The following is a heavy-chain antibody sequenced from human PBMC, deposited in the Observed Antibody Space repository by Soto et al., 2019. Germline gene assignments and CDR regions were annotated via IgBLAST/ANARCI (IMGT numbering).Heavy chain of an antibody. CDR3: ATPGPNHDASGYDHDAFDF. D-gene: IGHD3-22*01. V-gene: IGHV3-23*01. Sequence: EVQLLESGGGLVQPGGSLRLSCAASGFSFSKYPMNWVRQAPGKGLEWVSAIGATGSRTYYAESMKGRFTISRDNSENTLSLQMNSLRAEDTALYYCATPGPNHDASGYDHDAFDFWGQGTMVTVSS. CDR1: GFSFSKYP. CDR2: IGATGSRT. J-gene: IGHJ3*01.